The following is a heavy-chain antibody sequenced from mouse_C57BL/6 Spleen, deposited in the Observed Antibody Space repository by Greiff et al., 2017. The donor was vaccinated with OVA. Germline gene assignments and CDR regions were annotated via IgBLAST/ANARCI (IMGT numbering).Heavy chain of an antibody. Sequence: VQLQQSGAELVRPGASVTLSCKASGYTFTDYEMHWVKQTPVHGLEWIGAIDPETGGTAYNQKFKGKAILTADKSSSTAYMELRSLTSEDSAVYYCTRRDYWYFDVWGTGTTVTVSS. V-gene: IGHV1-15*01. CDR3: TRRDYWYFDV. CDR2: IDPETGGT. J-gene: IGHJ1*03. CDR1: GYTFTDYE.